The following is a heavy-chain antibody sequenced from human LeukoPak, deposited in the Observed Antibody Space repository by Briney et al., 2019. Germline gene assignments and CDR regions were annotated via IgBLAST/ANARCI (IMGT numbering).Heavy chain of an antibody. CDR1: GFTFSSYW. J-gene: IGHJ3*02. CDR2: INSDGSST. CDR3: ARAKGYSRRAFDI. D-gene: IGHD3-22*01. Sequence: GGSLRLSCAASGFTFSSYWMHWVRQARGKGLVWVSRINSDGSSTSYADSVKGRFTISRDNAKNTLYLQMNSLRAEDTAVYYCARAKGYSRRAFDIWGQGTMVTVSS. V-gene: IGHV3-74*01.